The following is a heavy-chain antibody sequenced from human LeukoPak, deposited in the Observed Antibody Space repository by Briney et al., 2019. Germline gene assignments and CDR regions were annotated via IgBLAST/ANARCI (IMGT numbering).Heavy chain of an antibody. CDR2: ISWNSGSI. V-gene: IGHV3-9*01. J-gene: IGHJ4*02. CDR3: AKARSSWTTNSFDY. CDR1: GFTFDDYA. D-gene: IGHD6-13*01. Sequence: GRSLRLSCAASGFTFDDYAMHWVRQAPGKGLEWVSGISWNSGSIGYADSVKGRFTIPRDNAKNSLYLQMNSLRAEDTALYYCAKARSSWTTNSFDYWGQGTLVTVSS.